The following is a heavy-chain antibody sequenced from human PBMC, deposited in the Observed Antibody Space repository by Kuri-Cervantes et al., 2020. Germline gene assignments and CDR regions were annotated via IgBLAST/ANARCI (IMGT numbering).Heavy chain of an antibody. D-gene: IGHD5-12*01. Sequence: GESLKISCAASGFTFSSYAMHWVRQAPGKGLEWVAVISYDGSNKYYADSVKGRFTISRDNSKNTLYLQMNSLRPEDTGVYYCAKGGWRAVDVVAPDDYWGQGTLVTVSS. J-gene: IGHJ4*02. CDR3: AKGGWRAVDVVAPDDY. CDR1: GFTFSSYA. CDR2: ISYDGSNK. V-gene: IGHV3-30*01.